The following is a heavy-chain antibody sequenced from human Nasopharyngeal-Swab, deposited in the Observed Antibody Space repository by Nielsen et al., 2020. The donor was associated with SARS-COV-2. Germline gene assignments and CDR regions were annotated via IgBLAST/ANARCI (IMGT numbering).Heavy chain of an antibody. CDR2: ISGRGTDT. CDR3: AKDGSSTPTY. V-gene: IGHV3-23*01. Sequence: GESLKISCSVSGPTFSTYAMSWVRQAPGQGLEWVPAISGRGTDTYYADPVKGRFTISRDNSKNTVFLQMNSLRADDTAVYYCAKDGSSTPTYWGQGTLVSVSS. CDR1: GPTFSTYA. D-gene: IGHD6-13*01. J-gene: IGHJ4*02.